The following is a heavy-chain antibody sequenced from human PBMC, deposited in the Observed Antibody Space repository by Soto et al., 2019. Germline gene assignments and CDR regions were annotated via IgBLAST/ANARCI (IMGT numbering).Heavy chain of an antibody. Sequence: GGSLRLSCAASGFTFSSYAMSWVRQAPGKGLEWVSAISGSGGSTYYADSVKGRFTISRDNSKNTLYLQMNSLRAEDTAVYYCAKEGYCSGGSCYPEGDFDYWGQGTLVTVSS. CDR3: AKEGYCSGGSCYPEGDFDY. J-gene: IGHJ4*02. CDR2: ISGSGGST. D-gene: IGHD2-15*01. V-gene: IGHV3-23*01. CDR1: GFTFSSYA.